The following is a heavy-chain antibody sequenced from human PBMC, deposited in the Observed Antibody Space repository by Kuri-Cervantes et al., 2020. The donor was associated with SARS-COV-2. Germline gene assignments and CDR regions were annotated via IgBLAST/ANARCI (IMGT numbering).Heavy chain of an antibody. V-gene: IGHV3-9*01. Sequence: TCRASALTFDDYAMHWVRQAPGKGLEWVSGISWNSGSIGYADSVKGRFTISRDNAKNTLYLQMNSLRAEDTAVYYCARLPRYCSGGSCFYGMDVWGQGTTVTVSS. D-gene: IGHD2-15*01. CDR2: ISWNSGSI. CDR3: ARLPRYCSGGSCFYGMDV. CDR1: ALTFDDYA. J-gene: IGHJ6*02.